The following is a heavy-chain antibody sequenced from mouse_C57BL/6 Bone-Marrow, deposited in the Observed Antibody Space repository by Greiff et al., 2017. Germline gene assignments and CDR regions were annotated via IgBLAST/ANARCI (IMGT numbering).Heavy chain of an antibody. CDR3: ARSGSAYYYGTPYYFDY. V-gene: IGHV1-72*01. D-gene: IGHD1-1*01. CDR1: GYTFTSYW. CDR2: IDPNSGGT. J-gene: IGHJ2*01. Sequence: VQLQQSGAELVKPGASVKLSCKASGYTFTSYWMHWVKQRPGRGLEWIGRIDPNSGGTKYNEKFKRKATLTVDKPSSTAYMQLSSLTSEDSAVDYCARSGSAYYYGTPYYFDYWGQGTTLTVSS.